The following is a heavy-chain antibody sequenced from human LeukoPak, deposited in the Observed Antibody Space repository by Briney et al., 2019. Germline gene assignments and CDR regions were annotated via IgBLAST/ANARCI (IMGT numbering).Heavy chain of an antibody. CDR1: GFTFSDYY. V-gene: IGHV3-11*01. J-gene: IGHJ4*02. Sequence: GGSLRLSCAASGFTFSDYYMSWIRQAPGKGLEWVSYISDSGSTIYYADSVKGRFTISRDNAKNSLYLQMNSLRAEDTAAYYCARDRLGDYDSSGYYDNWGQGTLVTVSS. CDR3: ARDRLGDYDSSGYYDN. D-gene: IGHD3-22*01. CDR2: ISDSGSTI.